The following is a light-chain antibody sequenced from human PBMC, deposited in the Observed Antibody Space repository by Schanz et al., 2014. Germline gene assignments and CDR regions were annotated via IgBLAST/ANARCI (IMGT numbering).Light chain of an antibody. J-gene: IGLJ2*01. CDR3: CSYAGSSTLV. V-gene: IGLV2-23*01. CDR1: SGDVGNFNV. CDR2: EAV. Sequence: QSALTQPASVSGSPGRSITISCTGTSGDVGNFNVFSWYQQHPGKAPKLIIYEAVKRPSGVSTRFSGSQSGNTASLTISGLQAEDEADYYCCSYAGSSTLVFGGGTKLTVL.